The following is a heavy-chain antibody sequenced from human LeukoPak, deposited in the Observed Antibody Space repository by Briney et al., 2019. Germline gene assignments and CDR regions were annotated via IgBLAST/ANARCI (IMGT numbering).Heavy chain of an antibody. V-gene: IGHV3-48*04. D-gene: IGHD4-23*01. CDR1: GFTFSSYS. J-gene: IGHJ5*02. Sequence: GGSLRLSCAASGFTFSSYSMNWVRQAPGKGLEWVSYISSSSSTIYYADSVKGRFTISRDNSKNTLYLQMNNLRTDDTAFYYCAKVMITVVTTSKLDPWGQGTLVTVSS. CDR3: AKVMITVVTTSKLDP. CDR2: ISSSSSTI.